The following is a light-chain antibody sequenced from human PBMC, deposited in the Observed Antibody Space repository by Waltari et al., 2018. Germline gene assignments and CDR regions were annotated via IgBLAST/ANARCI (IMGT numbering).Light chain of an antibody. V-gene: IGKV3-20*01. Sequence: ETVLTQSPGTLSLSPGERATLSCRASQSGRNNYLAWYQQKPGQAPRLLIHGASSRATGSADRVSGSGSGTDFTLAISRLEPEDFAVYFCQQYGDSPTTFGQGTKLEIK. CDR3: QQYGDSPTT. CDR2: GAS. J-gene: IGKJ2*01. CDR1: QSGRNNY.